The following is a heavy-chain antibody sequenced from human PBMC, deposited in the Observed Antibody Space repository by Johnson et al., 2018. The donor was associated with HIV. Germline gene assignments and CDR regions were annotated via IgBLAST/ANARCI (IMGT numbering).Heavy chain of an antibody. D-gene: IGHD6-6*01. CDR3: ARDKGIAARPDAFDI. CDR1: RITFSSYA. J-gene: IGHJ3*02. CDR2: ISYDGSNK. Sequence: QVQLVESGGGLVQPGGSVRVSCEASRITFSSYAMHWVRQAPGKGLEWVAVISYDGSNKYYADSVKGRFTISRDNSKNTLYLQMNSLRAEDTAVYYCARDKGIAARPDAFDIWGQGTMVTVSS. V-gene: IGHV3-30*04.